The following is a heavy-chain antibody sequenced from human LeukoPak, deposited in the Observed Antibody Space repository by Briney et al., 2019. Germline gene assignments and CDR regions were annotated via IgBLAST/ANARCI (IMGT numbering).Heavy chain of an antibody. Sequence: GESLKISRKGSGYSFTSYWISWVRQMPGKGLEWMGRIDPSDSYTNYSPSFQGHVTISADKSISTAYLQWSSLKASDTAMYYCARLRYDILTGYQKEYWGQGTLVTVSS. CDR3: ARLRYDILTGYQKEY. CDR1: GYSFTSYW. CDR2: IDPSDSYT. V-gene: IGHV5-10-1*01. J-gene: IGHJ4*02. D-gene: IGHD3-9*01.